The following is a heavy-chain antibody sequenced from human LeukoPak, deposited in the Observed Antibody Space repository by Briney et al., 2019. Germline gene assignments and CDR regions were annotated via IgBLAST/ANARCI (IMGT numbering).Heavy chain of an antibody. J-gene: IGHJ4*02. CDR3: ARASIAAPLNY. V-gene: IGHV1-18*01. CDR2: ISAYNGNA. Sequence: GASVKVSCKASGYTFTSYGISWVRQAPGQGLEWMGWISAYNGNANYAQKFQGRVTMTRDTSISTAYMELSRLRSDDTAVYYCARASIAAPLNYWGQGTLVTVSS. CDR1: GYTFTSYG. D-gene: IGHD6-6*01.